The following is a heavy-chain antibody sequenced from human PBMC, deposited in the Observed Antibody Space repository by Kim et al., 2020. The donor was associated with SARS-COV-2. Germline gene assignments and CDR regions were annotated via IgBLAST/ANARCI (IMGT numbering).Heavy chain of an antibody. D-gene: IGHD1-26*01. V-gene: IGHV3-23*01. Sequence: GGSLRLSCAASGFTFTNYAMSWVRQAPGKGLEWVSAISGSGGTSYYADSVKGRFTISRDNSKNMLYLQMNGLSAEDTAVYYCVKDPMGASFGYWFDPWG. CDR2: ISGSGGTS. CDR3: VKDPMGASFGYWFDP. CDR1: GFTFTNYA. J-gene: IGHJ5*02.